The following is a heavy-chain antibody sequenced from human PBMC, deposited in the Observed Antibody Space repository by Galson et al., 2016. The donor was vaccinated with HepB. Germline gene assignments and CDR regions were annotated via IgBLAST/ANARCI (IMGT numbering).Heavy chain of an antibody. CDR1: GFTFGSYA. J-gene: IGHJ5*02. CDR2: IKQDGSEK. V-gene: IGHV3-7*03. D-gene: IGHD3-16*01. CDR3: VREGGRGGGSP. Sequence: SLRLSCAASGFTFGSYAMHWVRQAPGKGLEWVANIKQDGSEKNYVDSVKGRFTISRDNTKNSLYLQMNSLRAEDTAVYYCVREGGRGGGSPWGQGALVTVSS.